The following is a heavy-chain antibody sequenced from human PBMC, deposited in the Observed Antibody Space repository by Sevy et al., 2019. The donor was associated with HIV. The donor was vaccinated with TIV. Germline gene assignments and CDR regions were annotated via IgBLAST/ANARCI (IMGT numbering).Heavy chain of an antibody. V-gene: IGHV3-30*02. D-gene: IGHD3-16*01. CDR3: AKDRGGPAHYFVY. Sequence: GGSLRLSCAASGFTFSSYGMHWVRQAPGKGLEWVAFIRYDGSNKYYADSVKGRFTISRDNSKNTLYLQMNSLRAEDTAVYYCAKDRGGPAHYFVYWGQGTLVTVSS. CDR2: IRYDGSNK. J-gene: IGHJ4*02. CDR1: GFTFSSYG.